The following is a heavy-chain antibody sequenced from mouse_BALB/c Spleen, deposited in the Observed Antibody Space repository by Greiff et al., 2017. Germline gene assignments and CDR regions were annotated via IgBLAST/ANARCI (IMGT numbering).Heavy chain of an antibody. V-gene: IGHV1-80*01. CDR3: ARYRYDPYYYAMDY. J-gene: IGHJ4*01. CDR1: GYAFSSYW. CDR2: IYPGDGDT. D-gene: IGHD2-14*01. Sequence: VKLQQSRAELVRPGSSVKISCKASGYAFSSYWMNWVKQRPGQGLEWIGQIYPGDGDTNYNGKFKGKATLTADKSSSTAYMQLSSLTSEDSAVYFCARYRYDPYYYAMDYWGQGTSVTVSS.